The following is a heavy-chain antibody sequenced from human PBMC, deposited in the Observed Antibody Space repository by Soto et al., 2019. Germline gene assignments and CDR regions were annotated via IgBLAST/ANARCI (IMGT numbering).Heavy chain of an antibody. CDR1: EFTFSTCA. V-gene: IGHV3-23*01. J-gene: IGHJ4*02. CDR2: ISSSGGST. CDR3: VRRSSGWYFDY. Sequence: GGAMRLSWSTTEFTFSTCALSWGRQAPGKGLEWVSTISSSGGSTYSADSVKGRFTISRDNSKNTLYLQMNSLRAEDTAVYYCVRRSSGWYFDYWGQGT. D-gene: IGHD6-19*01.